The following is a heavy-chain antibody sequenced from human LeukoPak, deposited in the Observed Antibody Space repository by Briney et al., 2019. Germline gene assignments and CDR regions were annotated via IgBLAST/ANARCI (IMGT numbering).Heavy chain of an antibody. D-gene: IGHD3-3*01. J-gene: IGHJ3*02. CDR2: IYYSGST. Sequence: SETLSLTCTVSGGSISSSSYYWGWIRQPSGKGLEWIGSIYYSGSTYYNPSLKSRVTISVDTSKNQFSLKLSSVTAADTAVYYCARHRSTYYDFWSGSLDAFDIWGQGTMVTVSS. CDR1: GGSISSSSYY. V-gene: IGHV4-39*01. CDR3: ARHRSTYYDFWSGSLDAFDI.